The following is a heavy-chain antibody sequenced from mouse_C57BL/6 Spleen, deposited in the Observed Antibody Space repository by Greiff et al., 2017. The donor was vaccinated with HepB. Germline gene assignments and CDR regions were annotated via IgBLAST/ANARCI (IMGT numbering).Heavy chain of an antibody. Sequence: VQLQQSGPELVKPGASVKISCKASGYTFTDYYMNWVKQSHGKSLEWIGDINPNNGGTSYNQKFKGKATLTVDKSSSTAYMELRSLTSEDSAVYYCAREKSLITTVVGYVDYWGQGTTLTVSS. J-gene: IGHJ2*01. D-gene: IGHD1-1*01. CDR1: GYTFTDYY. V-gene: IGHV1-26*01. CDR2: INPNNGGT. CDR3: AREKSLITTVVGYVDY.